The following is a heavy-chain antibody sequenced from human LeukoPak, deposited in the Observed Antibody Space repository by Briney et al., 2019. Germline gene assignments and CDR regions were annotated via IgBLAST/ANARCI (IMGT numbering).Heavy chain of an antibody. V-gene: IGHV4-59*01. CDR1: GGSISPYF. CDR2: ISYTGST. D-gene: IGHD3-10*01. Sequence: PSETLSLTCTVSGGSISPYFWGWMRQTPGKGLEWIGYISYTGSTNYNPALKSRVTISVDTSKNQFSLQLTSVTAADTAVYYCARDDYRGVTNFDPWGQGTLATVSS. CDR3: ARDDYRGVTNFDP. J-gene: IGHJ5*02.